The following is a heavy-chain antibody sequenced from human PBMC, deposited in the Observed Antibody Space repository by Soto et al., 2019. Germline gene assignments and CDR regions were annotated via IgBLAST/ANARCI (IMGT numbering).Heavy chain of an antibody. V-gene: IGHV3-23*01. CDR3: ARDDVRCYGGSCYGIPLDG. D-gene: IGHD2-15*01. CDR2: ISGSGDST. CDR1: GITFSNYA. Sequence: GGSLRLSCAAPGITFSNYAMSWVRQAPRKGLEWVSGISGSGDSTYYAESVKGRFTISRDNSKNTVYLQMNSLGVEDTAVYYCARDDVRCYGGSCYGIPLDGWGKGTTVTVSS. J-gene: IGHJ6*04.